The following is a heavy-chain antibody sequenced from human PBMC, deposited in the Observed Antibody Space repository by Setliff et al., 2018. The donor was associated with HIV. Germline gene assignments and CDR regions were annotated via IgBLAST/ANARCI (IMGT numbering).Heavy chain of an antibody. CDR3: ARRRCSAASCPDNSWNWLDP. Sequence: PSETLSLTCTVSGDSISYYYWSWIRQPPGKGLEWIGYIFSTGSTNYNPSLKSRLTISIDTSKNHFSLKLRSVTAADTAMYYCARRRCSAASCPDNSWNWLDPWGQGTLVTVSS. CDR2: IFSTGST. D-gene: IGHD2-15*01. CDR1: GDSISYYY. V-gene: IGHV4-4*08. J-gene: IGHJ5*02.